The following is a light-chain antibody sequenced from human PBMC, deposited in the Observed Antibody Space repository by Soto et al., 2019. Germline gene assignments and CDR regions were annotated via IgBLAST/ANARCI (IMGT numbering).Light chain of an antibody. CDR1: SSDVGGYNY. CDR3: NSYAGSNNWV. J-gene: IGLJ3*02. Sequence: QSALTQPPSASGSPGQSVTISCTGTSSDVGGYNYVSWYQQHPGKAPKLMIYDVSNRPSGVPDRFSGSKSGNTASLTVSALQGEEEADYYCNSYAGSNNWVFGGGTKLTVL. CDR2: DVS. V-gene: IGLV2-8*01.